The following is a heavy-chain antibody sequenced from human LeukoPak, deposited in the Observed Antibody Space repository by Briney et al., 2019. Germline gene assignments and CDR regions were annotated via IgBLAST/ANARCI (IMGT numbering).Heavy chain of an antibody. CDR3: ANFLFDY. Sequence: PGGSLGLSCAASGFTFSSYGMHWVRQAPGKGLEWVAVISYDGSNKYYADSVKGRFTISRGNSKNTLYLQMNSLRAEDTAVYYCANFLFDYWGQGTLVTVSS. V-gene: IGHV3-30*18. CDR1: GFTFSSYG. J-gene: IGHJ4*02. CDR2: ISYDGSNK.